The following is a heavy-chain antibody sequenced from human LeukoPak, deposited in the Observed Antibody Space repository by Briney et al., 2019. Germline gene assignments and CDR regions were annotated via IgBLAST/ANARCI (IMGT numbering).Heavy chain of an antibody. D-gene: IGHD3-10*01. J-gene: IGHJ4*02. CDR3: ARGGSVVFDY. CDR1: GFTFSSHW. Sequence: GGSLRLSCAASGFTFSSHWMSWVRQAPGKGLEWVANIKQDGSARSCVDSVKGRFTISRDNAKNSLYLQMNSLRAEDTAVYYCARGGSVVFDYWGQGTLVTVSS. CDR2: IKQDGSAR. V-gene: IGHV3-7*01.